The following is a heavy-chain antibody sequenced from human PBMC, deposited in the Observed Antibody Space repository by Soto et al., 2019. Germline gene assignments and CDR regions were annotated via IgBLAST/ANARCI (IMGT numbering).Heavy chain of an antibody. J-gene: IGHJ5*02. CDR2: ISPKSGSI. V-gene: IGHV1-18*01. CDR3: ARDLTYYDILTAPTGFDP. D-gene: IGHD3-9*01. CDR1: GYTFTRNG. Sequence: ASVKVSCKTSGYTFTRNGISWVRQAPGQGLEWMGWISPKSGSINYAEKLQGRVTMTTDTSTSTAYMELRSLRSDDTAVYYCARDLTYYDILTAPTGFDPWGQGTLVTVSS.